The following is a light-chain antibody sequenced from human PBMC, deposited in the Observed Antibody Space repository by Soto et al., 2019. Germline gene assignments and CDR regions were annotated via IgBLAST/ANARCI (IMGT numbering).Light chain of an antibody. V-gene: IGKV3-20*01. CDR1: QSVSSSY. CDR2: GAS. J-gene: IGKJ2*01. CDR3: QQYGSLPYT. Sequence: EIVMTQSPATLSVSPGERATLSCRASQSVSSSYLAWYQQKPGQAPRLLIYGASSRATGIPDRFSGSGSGTDFTLTISRLEPEDFAVYHCQQYGSLPYTFGQGTKVDI.